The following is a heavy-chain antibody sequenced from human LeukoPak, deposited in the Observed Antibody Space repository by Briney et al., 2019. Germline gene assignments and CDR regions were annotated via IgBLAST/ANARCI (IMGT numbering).Heavy chain of an antibody. CDR3: ARSGYSYGYDY. D-gene: IGHD5-18*01. V-gene: IGHV4-34*01. Sequence: PSETLSLTCAVYGGSFSGYYWSWIRQPPGKGLEWIGEINHSGSTNYNPSLKSRVTISVDTSKNQFSLKLSSVTAADTAVYYCARSGYSYGYDYWGQGTLVTVSS. J-gene: IGHJ4*02. CDR2: INHSGST. CDR1: GGSFSGYY.